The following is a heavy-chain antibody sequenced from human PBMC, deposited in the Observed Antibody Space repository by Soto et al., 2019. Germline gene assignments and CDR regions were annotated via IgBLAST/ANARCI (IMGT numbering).Heavy chain of an antibody. CDR3: AKAYYDFCSGYSPLDAFDI. D-gene: IGHD3-3*01. Sequence: EVQLLGSGGGLVQPGGSLRLSCAASGFTFSSYAMSWVRQAPGEGLEWVSAFSGRGGSKYYADSVKGLFTISRDNSKNTLYLQMNSLGAEDTAVYYCAKAYYDFCSGYSPLDAFDIWGQGTMVTVSS. V-gene: IGHV3-23*01. J-gene: IGHJ3*02. CDR2: FSGRGGSK. CDR1: GFTFSSYA.